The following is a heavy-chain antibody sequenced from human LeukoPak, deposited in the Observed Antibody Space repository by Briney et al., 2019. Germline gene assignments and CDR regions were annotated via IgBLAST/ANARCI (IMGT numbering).Heavy chain of an antibody. CDR3: ATSIAAAGLLDP. J-gene: IGHJ5*02. CDR1: GFTFSSYS. D-gene: IGHD6-13*01. Sequence: GGSLRLSCAASGFTFSSYSMNWVRQAPGEGLEWVSSISSSSSYIYYADSVKGRFTISRDNAKNSLYLQMNSLRAEDTAVYYCATSIAAAGLLDPWGQGTLVTVSS. CDR2: ISSSSSYI. V-gene: IGHV3-21*01.